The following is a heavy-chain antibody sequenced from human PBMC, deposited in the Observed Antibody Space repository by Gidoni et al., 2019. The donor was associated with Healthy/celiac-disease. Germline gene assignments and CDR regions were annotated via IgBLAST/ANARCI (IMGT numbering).Heavy chain of an antibody. J-gene: IGHJ4*02. CDR2: ISYDGSNK. D-gene: IGHD6-19*01. V-gene: IGHV3-30*18. Sequence: QVQLVESGGGVFQPGRSLRLSCAASGFTFSRYGMHWVRQAPGKGLEWVAVISYDGSNKYYADSVKGRFTISRDNSKNTLYLQMNSLRAEDTAVYYCAKDRSRHAVAGTAFDYWGQGTLVTVSS. CDR1: GFTFSRYG. CDR3: AKDRSRHAVAGTAFDY.